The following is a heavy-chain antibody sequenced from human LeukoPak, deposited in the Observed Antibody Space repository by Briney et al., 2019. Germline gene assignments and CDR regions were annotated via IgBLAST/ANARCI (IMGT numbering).Heavy chain of an antibody. CDR2: INHSGST. D-gene: IGHD3-16*01. CDR3: ARHPLRLRLGVPNAFDI. CDR1: GGSFSGYY. V-gene: IGHV4-34*01. Sequence: PSETLSLTCAIYGGSFSGYYWSWIRQPPGKGLEWIGEINHSGSTNYNPSLKSRVTISVDTSKNQFSLKLSSVTAADTAVYYCARHPLRLRLGVPNAFDIWGQGTMVTVSS. J-gene: IGHJ3*02.